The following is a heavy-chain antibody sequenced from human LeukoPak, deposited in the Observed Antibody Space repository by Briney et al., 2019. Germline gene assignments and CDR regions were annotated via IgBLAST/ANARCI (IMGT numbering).Heavy chain of an antibody. V-gene: IGHV4-34*01. D-gene: IGHD3-10*01. Sequence: SETLSLTCAVYGGSFSGYYWSWIRQPPGKGLEWIGEINHSGSTNYNPSLKSRVTISVDTSKNQFSLKLSSVTAADTAVYYCARRGGALLWFGESHRPFDYWGQGTLVTVSS. CDR1: GGSFSGYY. CDR3: ARRGGALLWFGESHRPFDY. CDR2: INHSGST. J-gene: IGHJ4*02.